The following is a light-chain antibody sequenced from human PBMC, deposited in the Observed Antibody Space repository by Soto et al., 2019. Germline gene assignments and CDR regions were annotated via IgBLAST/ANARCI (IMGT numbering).Light chain of an antibody. CDR2: DVN. Sequence: QSALTQPASVSASPGQSITISCIGTSSDIGGYSYVSWYQQHPGKAPKLLIRDVNYRPSGISARFSGSKSGNTASLTISGLQTEDEADYYCSSFAGSPVVFGGGTKLTVL. J-gene: IGLJ2*01. V-gene: IGLV2-14*03. CDR1: SSDIGGYSY. CDR3: SSFAGSPVV.